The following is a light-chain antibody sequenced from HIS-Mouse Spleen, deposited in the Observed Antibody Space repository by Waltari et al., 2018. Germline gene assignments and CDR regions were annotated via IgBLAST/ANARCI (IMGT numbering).Light chain of an antibody. V-gene: IGLV2-14*01. Sequence: QSALTQPASVSGSPGQSITISCTGTSSDVGGYNYVPWYQQHPGKAPKLMIYEVSNRPSGVSNRFSGSKSGNTASLTISGLQAEDEADYYCSSYTSSSTLEVVFGGGTKLTVL. CDR2: EVS. J-gene: IGLJ2*01. CDR1: SSDVGGYNY. CDR3: SSYTSSSTLEVV.